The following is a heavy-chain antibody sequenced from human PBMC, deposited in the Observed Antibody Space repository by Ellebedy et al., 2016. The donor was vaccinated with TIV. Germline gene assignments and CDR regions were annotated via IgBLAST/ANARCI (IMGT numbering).Heavy chain of an antibody. CDR3: ARGQLVVGY. V-gene: IGHV4-38-2*02. CDR1: GYSISSGYY. Sequence: MPSETLSLTCTVSGYSISSGYYWGWIRQPPGKGLEWIGSIYRSGSTYYNPSLKSRVTISVDTSKNQFSLKLSAVTAAETAVYYCARGQLVVGYWGQGTLVTVSS. D-gene: IGHD2-8*02. J-gene: IGHJ4*02. CDR2: IYRSGST.